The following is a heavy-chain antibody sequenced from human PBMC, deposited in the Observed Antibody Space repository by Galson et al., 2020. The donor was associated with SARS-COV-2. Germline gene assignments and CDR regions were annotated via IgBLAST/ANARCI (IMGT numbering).Heavy chain of an antibody. J-gene: IGHJ5*01. D-gene: IGHD1-7*01. CDR1: GGSLSAYSGNY. V-gene: IGHV4-34*01. CDR3: ARGRLGRTTNWFDS. Sequence: SETLSLTCAVYGGSLSAYSGNYWSWIRQPPGKGLEWIGEITHSGSTDHSPSFKSRVTISSDMSKNQFALKVRSLTAADTAVYYCARGRLGRTTNWFDSWGQGNLVTVSS. CDR2: ITHSGST.